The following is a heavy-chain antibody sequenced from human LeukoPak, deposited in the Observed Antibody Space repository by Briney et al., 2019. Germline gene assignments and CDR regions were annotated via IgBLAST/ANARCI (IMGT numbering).Heavy chain of an antibody. CDR1: GVSISSSSYY. CDR3: ASLRSGTGTFDP. J-gene: IGHJ5*02. Sequence: SETLSLTCTVSGVSISSSSYYWGWVRQPPGKGLEWIGIIYYSGNTYYNPSRKSRVTICVNTCKNQFSLKLSSVTATATAVYYCASLRSGTGTFDPWGQGSLVTVSS. CDR2: IYYSGNT. V-gene: IGHV4-39*01. D-gene: IGHD4-17*01.